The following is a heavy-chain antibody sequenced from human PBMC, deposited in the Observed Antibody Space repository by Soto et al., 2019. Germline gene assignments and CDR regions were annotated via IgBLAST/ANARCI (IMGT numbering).Heavy chain of an antibody. D-gene: IGHD3-3*01. CDR2: ISAYNGNT. V-gene: IGHV1-18*01. J-gene: IGHJ5*02. Sequence: GASVKVSCKASGYTFTSYGISWVRRAPGQGLEWMGWISAYNGNTNYAQKLQGRVTMTTDTSTSTAYMELRSLRSDDTAVYYCARVFGVVTQVYRGNWFDPWGQGTLVTVSS. CDR3: ARVFGVVTQVYRGNWFDP. CDR1: GYTFTSYG.